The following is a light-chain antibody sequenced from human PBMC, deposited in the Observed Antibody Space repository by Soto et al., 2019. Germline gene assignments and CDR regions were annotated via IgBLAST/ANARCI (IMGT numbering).Light chain of an antibody. Sequence: QSALTQPASVSGSPGQSITISCTGTSSDVGGYNYVSWYQQHPGKAPKLMIYDVSNRPSGVSNRFSGSKSGNTASLTISGLQAEDEADDYCCSYTRSSTHVVFGGGTKLTVL. J-gene: IGLJ2*01. CDR2: DVS. V-gene: IGLV2-14*01. CDR1: SSDVGGYNY. CDR3: CSYTRSSTHVV.